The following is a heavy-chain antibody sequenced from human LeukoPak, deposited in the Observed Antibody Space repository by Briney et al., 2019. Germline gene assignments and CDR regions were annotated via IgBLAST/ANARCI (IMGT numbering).Heavy chain of an antibody. CDR3: ARVDRQQLTNDY. J-gene: IGHJ4*02. Sequence: PGGSLRLSCAASGSTFSSYAMHWVRQAPGKGLEWVAVISYDGSNKYYADSVKGRFTISRDNSKNTLYLQMNSLRAEDTAVYYCARVDRQQLTNDYWGQGTLVTVSS. D-gene: IGHD6-13*01. CDR1: GSTFSSYA. CDR2: ISYDGSNK. V-gene: IGHV3-30*04.